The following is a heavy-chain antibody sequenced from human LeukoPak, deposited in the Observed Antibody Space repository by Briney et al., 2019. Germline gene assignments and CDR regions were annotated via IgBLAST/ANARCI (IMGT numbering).Heavy chain of an antibody. Sequence: SETLSLTCTVSGGSISSSSYYWGWIRQPPGKGLEWIGSIYYSGSTYYNPSLKSRVTISVDTSKNQFSLKLSSVTAADTAVYYCARYVSQLPIDYWGQGTLVTVSS. V-gene: IGHV4-39*01. CDR3: ARYVSQLPIDY. J-gene: IGHJ4*02. CDR1: GGSISSSSYY. D-gene: IGHD3-10*02. CDR2: IYYSGST.